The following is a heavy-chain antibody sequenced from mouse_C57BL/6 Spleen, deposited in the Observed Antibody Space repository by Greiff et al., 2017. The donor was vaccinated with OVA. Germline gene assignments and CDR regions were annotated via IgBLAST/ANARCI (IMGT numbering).Heavy chain of an antibody. Sequence: VQLQQPGAELVMPGASVKLSCKASGYTFTSYWMHWVKPRPGPGLEWNGAIDPSDSCNKYNQKLKGKYTLTVDKSSSTAYMQLSSLTSEDSAVYYCARKDYGTPSYFAYWGQGTTLTVSS. J-gene: IGHJ2*01. D-gene: IGHD1-1*01. CDR2: IDPSDSCN. V-gene: IGHV1-69*01. CDR3: ARKDYGTPSYFAY. CDR1: GYTFTSYW.